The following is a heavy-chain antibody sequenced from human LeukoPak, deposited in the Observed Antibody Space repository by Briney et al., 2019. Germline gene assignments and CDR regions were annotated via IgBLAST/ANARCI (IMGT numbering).Heavy chain of an antibody. CDR1: GGSISRSDYY. Sequence: SETLSLTCTVSGGSISRSDYYWGWIRQPPGKGLEWIGEINHSGSTNYNPSLKSRVTISVDTSKNQFSLKLSSVTAADTAVYYCARGPYYYGSGIDYWGQGTLVTVSS. V-gene: IGHV4-39*07. CDR3: ARGPYYYGSGIDY. CDR2: INHSGST. D-gene: IGHD3-10*01. J-gene: IGHJ4*02.